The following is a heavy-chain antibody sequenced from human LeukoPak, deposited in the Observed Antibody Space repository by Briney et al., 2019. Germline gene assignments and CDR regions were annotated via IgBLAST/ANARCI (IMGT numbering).Heavy chain of an antibody. Sequence: PSETLSLTCAVYGGSFSGYYWSWIRQPPGKGLEWIGEINHSGSTNYNPSLKSRVTISVDTSKNQFSLKVSSVTAADTAVYYCARRTHWPYYYMDVWGKGTTVTVSS. CDR2: INHSGST. J-gene: IGHJ6*03. V-gene: IGHV4-34*01. CDR3: ARRTHWPYYYMDV. D-gene: IGHD2-2*01. CDR1: GGSFSGYY.